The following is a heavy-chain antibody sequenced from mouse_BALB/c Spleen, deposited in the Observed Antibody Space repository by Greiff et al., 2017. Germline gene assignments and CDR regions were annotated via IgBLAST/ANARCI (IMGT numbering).Heavy chain of an antibody. CDR3: ARGDYDGGFAY. CDR1: GYTFTSYW. CDR2: INPSTGYT. Sequence: QVQLQQSGAELAKPGASVKMSCKASGYTFTSYWMHWVKQRPGQGLEWIGYINPSTGYTEYNQKFKDKATLTAGKSSSTAYMQLSSLTSEDSAVYYCARGDYDGGFAYWGQGTLVTVSA. J-gene: IGHJ3*01. V-gene: IGHV1-7*01. D-gene: IGHD2-4*01.